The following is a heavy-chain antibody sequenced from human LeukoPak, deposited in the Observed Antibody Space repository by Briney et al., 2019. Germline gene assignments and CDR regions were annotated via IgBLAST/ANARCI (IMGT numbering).Heavy chain of an antibody. D-gene: IGHD2-2*01. CDR1: GFTFSRFW. J-gene: IGHJ4*02. Sequence: GGSLRLSCAASGFTFSRFWMHWVRQAPGKGLVWVSRINSDGSRTSYADSVKGRFTISRDNAKNTVYLQMNSLRVEDTAVYYCVRDVVVAGIDYWGQGTLVTVSS. V-gene: IGHV3-74*01. CDR2: INSDGSRT. CDR3: VRDVVVAGIDY.